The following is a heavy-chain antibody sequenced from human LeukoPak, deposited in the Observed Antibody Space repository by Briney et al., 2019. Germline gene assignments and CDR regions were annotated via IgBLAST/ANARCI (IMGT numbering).Heavy chain of an antibody. V-gene: IGHV3-53*01. J-gene: IGHJ5*02. CDR1: GFTVRNKY. D-gene: IGHD2-15*01. Sequence: GGSLRLSCAASGFTVRNKYMTWVRQAPGKGLEWVSVVYSGAGTYYADSVKGRFTISRDNSKNTLYLQMNSLRAEDTAVYYCARAVVVVVAATPASWFDPWGQGTLVTVSS. CDR3: ARAVVVVVAATPASWFDP. CDR2: VYSGAGT.